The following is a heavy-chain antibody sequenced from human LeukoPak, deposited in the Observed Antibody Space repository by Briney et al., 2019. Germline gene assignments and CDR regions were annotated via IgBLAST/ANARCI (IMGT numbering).Heavy chain of an antibody. CDR2: ISGNGRST. D-gene: IGHD2-15*01. CDR3: TRDIGRLRGDAFDF. Sequence: GGSLRLSCTASGFXFSTYATHWVRQAPGKGLEYVSGISGNGRSTFYGSSVKGRFAVSRDNSKDTLYLQMGSLRAEDMAVYYCTRDIGRLRGDAFDFWGQGTMVTVSS. V-gene: IGHV3-64*01. J-gene: IGHJ3*01. CDR1: GFXFSTYA.